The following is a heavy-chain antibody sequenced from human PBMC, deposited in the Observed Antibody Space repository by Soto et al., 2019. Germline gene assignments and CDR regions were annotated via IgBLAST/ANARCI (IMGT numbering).Heavy chain of an antibody. CDR3: ARDSYYDFWSGYPFDP. V-gene: IGHV1-18*01. CDR2: ISAYNGNT. CDR1: GYTFTSYG. D-gene: IGHD3-3*01. Sequence: SVKVSCKASGYTFTSYGISWVRQSPGQGLEWMGWISAYNGNTNYAQKLQGRVTMTTDTSTSTAYMELRSLRSDDTAVYYCARDSYYDFWSGYPFDPWGQGTLVTVSS. J-gene: IGHJ5*02.